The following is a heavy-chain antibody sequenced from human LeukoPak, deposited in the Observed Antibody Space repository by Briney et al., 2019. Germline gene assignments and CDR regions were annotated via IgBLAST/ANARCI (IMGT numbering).Heavy chain of an antibody. Sequence: GESLKISCKGSGCSFTSYWIGWVRQMPGKGLEWMGIIYPGDSDTRYSPSFQGQVTISADKSISTAYLQWSSLKASDTAMYYCARPPTIVGATRRAFDIWGQGTMVTVSS. CDR2: IYPGDSDT. CDR3: ARPPTIVGATRRAFDI. D-gene: IGHD1-26*01. CDR1: GCSFTSYW. V-gene: IGHV5-51*01. J-gene: IGHJ3*02.